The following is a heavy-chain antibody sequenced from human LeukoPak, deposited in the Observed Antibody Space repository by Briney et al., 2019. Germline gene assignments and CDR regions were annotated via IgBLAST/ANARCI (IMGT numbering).Heavy chain of an antibody. CDR3: ATDRLGVDAFDV. J-gene: IGHJ3*01. Sequence: ASVKVSCTVSGYTLTELSMHWVRQAPGKGLEWMGGFDPEDGETIYAQKFQGRVTMTEDTSTDTAYMELSSLRSEDTAVYYCATDRLGVDAFDVWGQGTMVTVSS. CDR1: GYTLTELS. D-gene: IGHD3-16*01. CDR2: FDPEDGET. V-gene: IGHV1-24*01.